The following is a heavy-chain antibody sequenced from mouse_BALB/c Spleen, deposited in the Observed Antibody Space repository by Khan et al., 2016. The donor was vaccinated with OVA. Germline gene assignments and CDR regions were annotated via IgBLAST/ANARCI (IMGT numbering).Heavy chain of an antibody. V-gene: IGHV5-17*02. Sequence: VQLQQSGGGLVQPGGSRKLSCAASGFTFSSFGMHWVRQAPKKGLEWVAYISSGSSTIYYVDTVKGRFTISRDNPKNTLFLQMTSLRSEDTAMYYCARSGGNFHWYFDVWGAGTSVTGSS. CDR2: ISSGSSTI. J-gene: IGHJ1*01. D-gene: IGHD2-1*01. CDR1: GFTFSSFG. CDR3: ARSGGNFHWYFDV.